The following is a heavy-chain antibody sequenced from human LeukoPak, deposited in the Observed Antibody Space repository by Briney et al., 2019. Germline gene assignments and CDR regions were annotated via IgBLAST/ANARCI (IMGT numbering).Heavy chain of an antibody. CDR1: GDSISSGSYY. Sequence: SQTLSLTCTVSGDSISSGSYYWSWIRQPAGEGLEWIGRVYTSGSTNYNPSLKSRVTISVDTSTNQFSLKLSSVTAADTAVYYCARGGTSTGLPAANNAFDPWGQGTLVTASS. V-gene: IGHV4-61*02. CDR3: ARGGTSTGLPAANNAFDP. J-gene: IGHJ5*02. CDR2: VYTSGST. D-gene: IGHD2-2*01.